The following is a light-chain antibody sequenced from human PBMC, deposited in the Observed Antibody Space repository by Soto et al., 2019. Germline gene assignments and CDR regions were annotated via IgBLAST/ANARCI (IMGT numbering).Light chain of an antibody. CDR1: STNIGAGYH. V-gene: IGLV1-40*01. J-gene: IGLJ1*01. Sequence: QSVLTQPPSVSGAPGQRVTISCTGSSTNIGAGYHVHWYQQLPGAAPKLLIFGDSNRPSGVPDRFSGSKSGTSASLAITVLQADDEADYDCQSSDSGLSGTDVFGTGTKVTVL. CDR2: GDS. CDR3: QSSDSGLSGTDV.